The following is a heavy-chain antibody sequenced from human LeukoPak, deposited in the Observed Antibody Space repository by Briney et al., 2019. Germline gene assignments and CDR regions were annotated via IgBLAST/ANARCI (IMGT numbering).Heavy chain of an antibody. CDR1: GGSFRTYY. CDR2: IYHSGST. D-gene: IGHD1-26*01. CDR3: ARDWSGSYFFDY. J-gene: IGHJ4*02. Sequence: SETLSLTCTVSGGSFRTYYWSWIRQPPGKGLEWIGEIYHSGSTNYNPSLKSRVTISVDKSKNQFSLKLSSVTAADTAVYYCARDWSGSYFFDYWGQGTLVTVSS. V-gene: IGHV4-59*12.